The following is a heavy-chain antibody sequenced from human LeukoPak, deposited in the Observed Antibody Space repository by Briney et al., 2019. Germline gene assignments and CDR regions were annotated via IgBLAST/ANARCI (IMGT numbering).Heavy chain of an antibody. CDR1: GFTFSAYA. CDR2: ISGSGVST. CDR3: AKSTGDVVREIMRRNCDN. V-gene: IGHV3-23*01. J-gene: IGHJ4*02. Sequence: PGGALRLSCAASGFTFSAYAMNWVRQAPGKGLEWVSSISGSGVSTYYADSVKGRFTFIRDNSKNTLYLRMNSLRAEDTAVYYCAKSTGDVVREIMRRNCDNWGQGTLVTVSS. D-gene: IGHD3-10*01.